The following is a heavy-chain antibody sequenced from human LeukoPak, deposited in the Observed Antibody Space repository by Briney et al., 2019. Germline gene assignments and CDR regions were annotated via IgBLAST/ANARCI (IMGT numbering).Heavy chain of an antibody. D-gene: IGHD7-27*01. CDR3: AKMSWYRPLGAFDI. CDR2: ISGSGGST. J-gene: IGHJ3*02. CDR1: GFTFSSYA. V-gene: IGHV3-23*01. Sequence: HPGGSLRLSCAASGFTFSSYAMSWVRQAPGKGLEWVSVISGSGGSTYYADSVKGRFTISRDNSKNTLYLQMNSLRAEDTAVYYCAKMSWYRPLGAFDIWGQGTMVTVSS.